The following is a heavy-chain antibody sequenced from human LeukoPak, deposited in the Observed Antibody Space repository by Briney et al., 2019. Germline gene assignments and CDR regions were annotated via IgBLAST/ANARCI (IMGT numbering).Heavy chain of an antibody. Sequence: ASVKVSCKASGYTFTSYAMNWVRQAPGQGLEWMGGIIPIFGTANYAQKFQGRVTITADESTSTAYMELSSLRSEDTAVYYCARGRGSLGNFDYWGQGTLVTVSS. CDR2: IIPIFGTA. CDR3: ARGRGSLGNFDY. J-gene: IGHJ4*02. CDR1: GYTFTSYA. V-gene: IGHV1-69*13. D-gene: IGHD7-27*01.